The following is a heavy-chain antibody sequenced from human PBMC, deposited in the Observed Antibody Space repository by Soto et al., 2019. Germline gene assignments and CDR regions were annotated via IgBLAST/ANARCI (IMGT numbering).Heavy chain of an antibody. CDR3: STEDGRI. CDR2: IKSKTNGGTT. CDR1: GLTFSDAW. J-gene: IGHJ4*02. Sequence: QLVESGGGLVKPGGSLRLSCAASGLTFSDAWMSWVRQAPGQGLEWVGHIKSKTNGGTTEYATPVKGRFTISRDDSKNTVYLQMNSLKTDDTAVYYRSTEDGRIWGQGTLVTVSS. V-gene: IGHV3-15*01.